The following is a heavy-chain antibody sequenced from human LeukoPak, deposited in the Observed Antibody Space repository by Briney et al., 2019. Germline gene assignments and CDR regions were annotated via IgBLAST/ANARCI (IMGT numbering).Heavy chain of an antibody. CDR1: GFTVSSNY. Sequence: GGSLRLSCAASGFTVSSNYMSWVRLAPGKGLEWVSVIYTGGGTYYADSVKGRFTISRDNSKNTLYLQMNSLRAEDTAVYYCARGGVESDRSDYSSFDYWGQGTLVTVSS. J-gene: IGHJ4*02. V-gene: IGHV3-53*01. CDR2: IYTGGGT. D-gene: IGHD3-22*01. CDR3: ARGGVESDRSDYSSFDY.